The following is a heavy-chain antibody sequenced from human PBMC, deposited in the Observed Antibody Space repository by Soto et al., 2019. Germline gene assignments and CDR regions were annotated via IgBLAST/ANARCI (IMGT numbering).Heavy chain of an antibody. J-gene: IGHJ4*02. V-gene: IGHV3-13*04. Sequence: PGGSLRLSCAASGFTFSSYDMHWVRQATGKGLEWVSAIGTAGDTYYPGSVKGRFTISRENAKNSLYLQMNSLRAGDTAVYYCARSTYYYDSSGYYYVGFDYWGQGTLVTVSS. CDR3: ARSTYYYDSSGYYYVGFDY. D-gene: IGHD3-22*01. CDR1: GFTFSSYD. CDR2: IGTAGDT.